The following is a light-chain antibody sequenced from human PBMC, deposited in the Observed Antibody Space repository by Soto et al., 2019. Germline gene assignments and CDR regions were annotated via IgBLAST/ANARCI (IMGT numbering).Light chain of an antibody. J-gene: IGKJ5*01. CDR3: QQYNSYSPT. CDR1: QNIRND. V-gene: IGKV1-6*01. Sequence: AIQLTHSPSSLSASLGDIVTISVRASQNIRNDLGWYQQRVGRAPRLLIYAASSLDDGVPSRFSGSGSGTDFTLTISSLQPDDFATYYCQQYNSYSPTFGQGTRLEIK. CDR2: AAS.